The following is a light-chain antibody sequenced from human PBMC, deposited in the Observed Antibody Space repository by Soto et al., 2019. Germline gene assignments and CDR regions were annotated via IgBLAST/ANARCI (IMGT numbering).Light chain of an antibody. J-gene: IGLJ3*02. Sequence: QSVLTQPPSVSAAPGQKVTISCSGSSSNIGNNYVSWYQQLPGTAPKLLIYENNKRPSGIPDRFSGSKSGTSATLGITGLQTGDEADYYCGTWDSSLSAGVFGGGTKVPVL. CDR3: GTWDSSLSAGV. CDR2: ENN. V-gene: IGLV1-51*02. CDR1: SSNIGNNY.